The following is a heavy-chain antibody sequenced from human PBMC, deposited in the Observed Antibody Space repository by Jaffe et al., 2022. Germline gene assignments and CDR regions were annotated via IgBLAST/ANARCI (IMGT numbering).Heavy chain of an antibody. D-gene: IGHD5-18*01. CDR3: ASPSEGWIYVDTAMAPYGY. CDR2: IIPIFGTA. Sequence: QVQLVQSGAEVKKPGSSVKVSCKASGGTFSSYAISWVRQAPGQGLEWMGGIIPIFGTANYAQKFQGRVTITTDESTSTAYMELSSLRSEDTAVYYCASPSEGWIYVDTAMAPYGYWGQGTLVTVSS. J-gene: IGHJ4*02. CDR1: GGTFSSYA. V-gene: IGHV1-69*05.